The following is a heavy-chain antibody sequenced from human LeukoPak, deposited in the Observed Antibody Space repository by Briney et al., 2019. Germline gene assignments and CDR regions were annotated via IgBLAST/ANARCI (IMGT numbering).Heavy chain of an antibody. J-gene: IGHJ6*02. V-gene: IGHV3-30*18. D-gene: IGHD6-19*01. CDR2: ISYDGSNK. Sequence: GGSLRLSCAACGFTFSSYGMHWVRQAPGKGLEWVAVISYDGSNKYYADSVKGRFTISRDNSKNTLYLQMNSLRAEDTAVYYCAKDAQITGYSSGWYAYYYGMDVWGQGTTVTVSS. CDR1: GFTFSSYG. CDR3: AKDAQITGYSSGWYAYYYGMDV.